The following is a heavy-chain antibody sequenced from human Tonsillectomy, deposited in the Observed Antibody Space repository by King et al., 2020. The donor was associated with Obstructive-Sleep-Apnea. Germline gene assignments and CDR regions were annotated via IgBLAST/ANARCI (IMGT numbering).Heavy chain of an antibody. CDR1: GFTFSSYW. Sequence: VQLVESGGGLVQPGGSLRLSCAASGFTFSSYWRRWVRQAPGKGLEGGANIKQDGIGKYYVDSVKGRFTISRDNAKNSLFLHMHSLRVDDTAVYYCARAWNYAMDVWGQGTTVTVSS. CDR3: ARAWNYAMDV. D-gene: IGHD3-3*01. CDR2: IKQDGIGK. V-gene: IGHV3-7*01. J-gene: IGHJ6*02.